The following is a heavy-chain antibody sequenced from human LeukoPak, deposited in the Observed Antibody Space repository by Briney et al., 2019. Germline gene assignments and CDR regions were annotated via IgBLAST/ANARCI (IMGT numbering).Heavy chain of an antibody. CDR2: IYWNDDK. D-gene: IGHD4/OR15-4a*01. J-gene: IGHJ3*02. CDR3: AHRRNEDYGDAFDI. CDR1: GFSLSTSGVG. Sequence: SGPTLVNPTQTLTLTRTFSGFSLSTSGVGVGWIRQPPGKALEWLALIYWNDDKRYSPSLKSRLTITKDTSKNQVVLTMTNMDPVDTATYYCAHRRNEDYGDAFDIWGQGTMVTVSS. V-gene: IGHV2-5*01.